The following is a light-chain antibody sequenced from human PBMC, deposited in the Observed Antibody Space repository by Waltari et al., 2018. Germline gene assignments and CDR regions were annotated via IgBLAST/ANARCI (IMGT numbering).Light chain of an antibody. CDR3: QAWDTSTVV. CDR2: QDS. Sequence: SYELTQPSSVSVSPGQTASITCSGYNLGSKYVSWFQQRPGQSPVLVIYQDSELPSGIPERFSGSNSGDTATLTISGTQAMDEAEYFCQAWDTSTVVFGGGTELTVL. V-gene: IGLV3-1*01. J-gene: IGLJ3*02. CDR1: NLGSKY.